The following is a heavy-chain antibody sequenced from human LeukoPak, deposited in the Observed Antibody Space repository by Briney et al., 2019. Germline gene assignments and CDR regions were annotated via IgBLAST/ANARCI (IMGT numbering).Heavy chain of an antibody. J-gene: IGHJ4*02. Sequence: GGSLRLSCAASGFTVISNYMSWVRQAPGKGLEWVSVIYSGGSTYYADSVKGRFTISRDNSKNTLYLQMNSLRAEDTAVYYCARAPMVRGVIVALDYWGQGTLVTVSS. CDR1: GFTVISNY. V-gene: IGHV3-53*01. CDR3: ARAPMVRGVIVALDY. CDR2: IYSGGST. D-gene: IGHD3-10*01.